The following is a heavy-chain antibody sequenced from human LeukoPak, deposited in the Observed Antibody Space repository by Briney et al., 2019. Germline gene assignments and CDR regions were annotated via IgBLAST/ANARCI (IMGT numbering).Heavy chain of an antibody. CDR2: IFYTGST. CDR1: GGSLSNYY. CDR3: ARYSSAWSYIDY. D-gene: IGHD6-19*01. Sequence: PSETLSLTCTVSGGSLSNYYWIWIRQSPGKGLEWIGHIFYTGSTKYNPSLKSRVTISIDTSKSQFSLKLSSVTAADTAVYYCARYSSAWSYIDYWGQGALVTVSS. V-gene: IGHV4-59*08. J-gene: IGHJ4*02.